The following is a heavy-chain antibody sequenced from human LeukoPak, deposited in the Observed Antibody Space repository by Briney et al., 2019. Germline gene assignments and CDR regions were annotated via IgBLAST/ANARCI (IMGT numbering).Heavy chain of an antibody. V-gene: IGHV3-11*05. Sequence: GGSLRLSCAASGFSFSDYYMICIRQAPGKGLEWVSFLSPDSGYTNSADSVKGRFTISRDNAKKSLFLQMHSLRAEDTAVYYCARGDMGTETSSNAFDIWGQGTVVTVSS. J-gene: IGHJ3*02. D-gene: IGHD2-8*02. CDR2: LSPDSGYT. CDR1: GFSFSDYY. CDR3: ARGDMGTETSSNAFDI.